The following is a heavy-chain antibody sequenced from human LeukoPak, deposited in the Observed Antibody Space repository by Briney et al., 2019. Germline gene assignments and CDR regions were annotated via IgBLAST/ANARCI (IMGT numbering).Heavy chain of an antibody. CDR3: ARARPWDSSRSYYFGMDV. CDR1: GFTVSSNY. D-gene: IGHD3-22*01. Sequence: GGSLRLSCAASGFTVSSNYMSWVRQAPGKGLEWVSVIFGGGSTFYTDSVRGRFSISRDSSKNTVYLQMNSLRDEDTAVYYCARARPWDSSRSYYFGMDVWGHGTTVTVSS. V-gene: IGHV3-53*01. J-gene: IGHJ6*02. CDR2: IFGGGST.